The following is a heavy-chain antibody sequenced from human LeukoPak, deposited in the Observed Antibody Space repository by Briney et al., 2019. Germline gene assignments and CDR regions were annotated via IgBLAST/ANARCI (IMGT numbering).Heavy chain of an antibody. V-gene: IGHV3-30-3*01. CDR3: ARRLWTGSKLYYYGMDV. J-gene: IGHJ6*02. CDR1: GFTFSSYA. Sequence: GGSLGLSCAASGFTFSSYAMHWVRQAPGKGLEWVAVISYDGSNKYYADSVKGRFTISRDNSKNTLYLQMNSLRAEDTAVYYCARRLWTGSKLYYYGMDVWGQGTTVTVSS. D-gene: IGHD3/OR15-3a*01. CDR2: ISYDGSNK.